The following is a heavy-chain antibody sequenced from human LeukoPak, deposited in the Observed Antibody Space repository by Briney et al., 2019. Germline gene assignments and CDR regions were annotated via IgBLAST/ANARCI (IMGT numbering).Heavy chain of an antibody. J-gene: IGHJ4*02. Sequence: SETLSLTCAVYGGSFSGYYWSWIRQPPGKGLEWIGEINHSGSTNYNPSLKSRVTISVDTSKNQFSLKLSSVTAADTAVYYCAREVGDYYDSSWGQGTLVTVSS. D-gene: IGHD3-22*01. CDR2: INHSGST. CDR3: AREVGDYYDSS. CDR1: GGSFSGYY. V-gene: IGHV4-34*01.